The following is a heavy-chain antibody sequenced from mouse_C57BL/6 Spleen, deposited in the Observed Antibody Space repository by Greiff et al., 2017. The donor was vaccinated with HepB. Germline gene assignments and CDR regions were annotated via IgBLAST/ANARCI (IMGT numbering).Heavy chain of an antibody. Sequence: VQLQQSGPELVKPGASVKISCKASGYTFTDYYMNWVKQSHGKSLEWIGDINPNNGGTSYSQKFKGKATLTVDKSSSTAYMELRSLTSEDSAVYYCAKYYDYVFDYWGQGTTLTVSS. CDR3: AKYYDYVFDY. CDR2: INPNNGGT. J-gene: IGHJ2*01. V-gene: IGHV1-26*01. CDR1: GYTFTDYY. D-gene: IGHD2-4*01.